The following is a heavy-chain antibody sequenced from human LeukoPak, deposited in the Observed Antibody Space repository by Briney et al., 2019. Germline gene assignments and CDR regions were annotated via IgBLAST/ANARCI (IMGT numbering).Heavy chain of an antibody. V-gene: IGHV5-51*01. Sequence: GESLKISCKGSGYSFTNYWIGWVRQMPGNGLELMGIIYPGDSDTRYSPSFQGQVTISADKSISTAYLQWSSLKASDTAMYYGARGNYAGVDKNWFDPWGQGTLVTVSS. CDR2: IYPGDSDT. CDR1: GYSFTNYW. D-gene: IGHD3-10*01. CDR3: ARGNYAGVDKNWFDP. J-gene: IGHJ5*02.